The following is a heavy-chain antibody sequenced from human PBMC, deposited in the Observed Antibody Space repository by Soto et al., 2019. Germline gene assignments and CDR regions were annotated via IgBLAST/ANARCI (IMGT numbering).Heavy chain of an antibody. J-gene: IGHJ4*02. CDR3: ARDAPGVSGSYYGFFDH. D-gene: IGHD3-22*01. Sequence: QVQLVESGGGVVQPGSSLRLSCAGSGFTFNNFGFHCVRQVPGKGLEWVALISYDGGTKSFADSLKGRFTISRDDSKNTLYLQMNSLRAEDTAVYFCARDAPGVSGSYYGFFDHCGQGTLVTVSS. CDR1: GFTFNNFG. V-gene: IGHV3-30*03. CDR2: ISYDGGTK.